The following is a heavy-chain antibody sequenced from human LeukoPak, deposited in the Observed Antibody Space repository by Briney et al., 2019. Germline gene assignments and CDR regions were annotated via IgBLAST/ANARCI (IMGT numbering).Heavy chain of an antibody. CDR1: GGSISSYY. CDR3: ARDRIAAAGFNWFDP. V-gene: IGHV4-4*07. J-gene: IGHJ5*02. D-gene: IGHD6-13*01. CDR2: IYTSGSA. Sequence: PWETLSLTCTVSGGSISSYYWSWIRQPAGKGLEWIGRIYTSGSANYNPSLKSRVTMSVDTSKNQFSLKLSSVTAADTAVYYCARDRIAAAGFNWFDPWGQRTLVTVSS.